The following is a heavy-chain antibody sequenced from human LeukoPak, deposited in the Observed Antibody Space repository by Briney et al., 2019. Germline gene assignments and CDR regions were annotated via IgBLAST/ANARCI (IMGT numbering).Heavy chain of an antibody. CDR3: ARDLYSSRTNDAFVI. D-gene: IGHD6-13*01. Sequence: PSETLSLTCTVSGGSISSGSYYWSWIRQPAGKGLEWIGRIYTSGSTNYNPTLKSRVTISVGTSKIQFSLKLSSVTAADTAVYYCARDLYSSRTNDAFVIWGQGTMVTVSS. CDR2: IYTSGST. CDR1: GGSISSGSYY. J-gene: IGHJ3*02. V-gene: IGHV4-61*02.